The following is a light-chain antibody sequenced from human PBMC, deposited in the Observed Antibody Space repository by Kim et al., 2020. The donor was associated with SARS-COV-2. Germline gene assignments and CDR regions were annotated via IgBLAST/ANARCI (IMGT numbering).Light chain of an antibody. J-gene: IGKJ2*03. Sequence: KATIKRKVRQSGLNRSNNKKYLAWEQQKPGKAPKPLIYWGSNPESGVPGRFSGRGAGTDFTLTLRRPPGGDGAGYYCQQYYSTPQSFGQGTKLEI. CDR1: QSGLNRSNNKKY. CDR2: WGS. CDR3: QQYYSTPQS. V-gene: IGKV4-1*01.